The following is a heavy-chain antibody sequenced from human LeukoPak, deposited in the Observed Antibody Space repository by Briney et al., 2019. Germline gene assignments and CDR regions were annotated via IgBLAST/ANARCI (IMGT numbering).Heavy chain of an antibody. CDR2: ILSSSSYI. Sequence: PGGSLRLSCAASEFTFSIYSMNWVRQATGKGLEWVSSILSSSSYIYYADSVRGRFTISRDNAKNSLYLQMNSLRAEDTAVYYCARRTYCGGDCYSVGAFDIWGQGTMVTVSS. V-gene: IGHV3-21*01. CDR3: ARRTYCGGDCYSVGAFDI. CDR1: EFTFSIYS. J-gene: IGHJ3*02. D-gene: IGHD2-21*02.